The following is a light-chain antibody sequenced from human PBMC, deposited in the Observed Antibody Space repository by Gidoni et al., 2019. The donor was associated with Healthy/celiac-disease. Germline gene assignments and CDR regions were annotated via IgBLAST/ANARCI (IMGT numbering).Light chain of an antibody. CDR2: EGS. CDR3: CSYSGSSTFVV. CDR1: SSDVGSYNL. V-gene: IGLV2-23*03. J-gene: IGLJ2*01. Sequence: QSALTQPASVSGSPGQSITISCTGTSSDVGSYNLVSWYQQHPGKAPKLMIYEGSKRPSGVSNRLSCSKSGNTASLPISGLQAEDEADYYCCSYSGSSTFVVFGGGTKLTVL.